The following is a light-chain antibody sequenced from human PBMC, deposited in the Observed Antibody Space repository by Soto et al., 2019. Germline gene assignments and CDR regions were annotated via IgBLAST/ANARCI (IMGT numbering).Light chain of an antibody. CDR2: AAS. CDR3: QQYNNWPRT. J-gene: IGKJ1*01. Sequence: DIQMTQSPSSLSASVGDRVTITCRASQSISSYLNWYQQKPGKAPKLLIYAASSLQSGVPSRFSGSGSGTDFTLTISSLQSEDFAVYYCQQYNNWPRTCGQGTKGDIK. V-gene: IGKV1-39*01. CDR1: QSISSY.